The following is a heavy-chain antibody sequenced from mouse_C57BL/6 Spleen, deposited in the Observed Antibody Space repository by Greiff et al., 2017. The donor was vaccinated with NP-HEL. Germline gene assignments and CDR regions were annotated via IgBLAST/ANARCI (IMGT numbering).Heavy chain of an antibody. V-gene: IGHV14-2*01. J-gene: IGHJ4*01. Sequence: EVQLQQSGAELVKPGASVKLSCTASGFNIKDYYMHWVKQRTEQGLEWIGRIDPEDGETKYAPKFQGKATITADTSSNTADLQLSSLTSEDTAVYYCAITTVVARAYYAMDYWGQGTSVTVSS. CDR3: AITTVVARAYYAMDY. CDR2: IDPEDGET. CDR1: GFNIKDYY. D-gene: IGHD1-1*01.